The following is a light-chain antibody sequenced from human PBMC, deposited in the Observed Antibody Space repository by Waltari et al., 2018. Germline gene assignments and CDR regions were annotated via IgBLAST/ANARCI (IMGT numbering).Light chain of an antibody. Sequence: QSALTQPASVSGSPGQSITISCTGTRSDVGTSNYVPWYQQHPGKAPKLLIYDVSYRPSGVSYRFSGAKSGNTASLTISGLQAEDEADYYCSSYITTNTLELFGGGTSLTVL. J-gene: IGLJ3*02. CDR3: SSYITTNTLEL. V-gene: IGLV2-14*03. CDR1: RSDVGTSNY. CDR2: DVS.